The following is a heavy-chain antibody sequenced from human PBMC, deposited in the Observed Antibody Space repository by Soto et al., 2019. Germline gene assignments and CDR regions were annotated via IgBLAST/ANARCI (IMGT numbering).Heavy chain of an antibody. V-gene: IGHV1-18*01. J-gene: IGHJ4*02. CDR2: ISAYNGNT. Sequence: QVQLVQSGAEVKKPGASVKVSCKASGYTFTSYGISWVRQAPGQGLEWMGWISAYNGNTNYAQKLQGRVTMTTDTSTSTAYMELRSLRSDDTAVYYCARDEPHDIVVVPAATADYWGQGTLVTVSS. CDR1: GYTFTSYG. D-gene: IGHD2-2*01. CDR3: ARDEPHDIVVVPAATADY.